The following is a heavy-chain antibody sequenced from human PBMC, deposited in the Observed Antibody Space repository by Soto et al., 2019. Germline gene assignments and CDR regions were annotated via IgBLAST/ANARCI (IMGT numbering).Heavy chain of an antibody. D-gene: IGHD2-2*01. CDR2: IYSDGYT. Sequence: PGGSLRLSCAASGGNVSISYMSWVRQVPGKGLEWVSIIYSDGYTYYAASVKGRFTISRDNFKNTLYLQMSSLRAEDTAVYYCARRKYCSSTTCFDYWGQGTLVTVSS. CDR1: GGNVSISY. CDR3: ARRKYCSSTTCFDY. J-gene: IGHJ4*02. V-gene: IGHV3-66*01.